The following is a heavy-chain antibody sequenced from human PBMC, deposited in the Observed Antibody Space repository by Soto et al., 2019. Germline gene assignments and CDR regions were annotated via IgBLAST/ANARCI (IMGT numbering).Heavy chain of an antibody. CDR2: INPSGGTT. V-gene: IGHV1-46*01. CDR1: GYTFRSYY. Sequence: ASVKVSCKASGYTFRSYYMHWVRQAPGQGLEWMGIINPSGGTTSHAQKFQGRVTMTRDTSTSTVYMDLSSLRSEDTAVYYCARDGPYSSSSGRLEYWGQGTLVTVS. J-gene: IGHJ4*02. CDR3: ARDGPYSSSSGRLEY. D-gene: IGHD6-6*01.